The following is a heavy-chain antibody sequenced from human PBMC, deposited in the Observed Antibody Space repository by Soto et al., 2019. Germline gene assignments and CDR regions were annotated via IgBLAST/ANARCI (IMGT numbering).Heavy chain of an antibody. CDR1: DHTFGSNG. V-gene: IGHV1-18*01. Sequence: QVHLVQSGDEVKKPGASVKVSCKSSDHTFGSNGITWVRQAPGHGLEWMGWISAENGKTTYAPEFQGRVTMTTDTSTNTASMELKNLKYDDTAVYYCARFYGDYIDYWGQGTLVTVSS. D-gene: IGHD4-17*01. J-gene: IGHJ4*02. CDR2: ISAENGKT. CDR3: ARFYGDYIDY.